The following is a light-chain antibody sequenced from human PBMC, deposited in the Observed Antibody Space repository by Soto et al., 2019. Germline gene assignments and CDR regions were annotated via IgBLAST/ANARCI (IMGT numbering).Light chain of an antibody. CDR2: EVS. CDR1: SSDVGGYNY. Sequence: QSALTQPASVSGSPGQSITISCTGTSSDVGGYNYVSWYQQHPGKAPKLMIYEVSYRPSGVSNRFSGSKSGNTASLTISGLQAEDEADYYCSSYTSSSTPVVFGGGTKRIVL. J-gene: IGLJ2*01. CDR3: SSYTSSSTPVV. V-gene: IGLV2-14*01.